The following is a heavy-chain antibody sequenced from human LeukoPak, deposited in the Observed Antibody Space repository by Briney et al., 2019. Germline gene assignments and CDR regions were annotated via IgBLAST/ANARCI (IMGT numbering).Heavy chain of an antibody. J-gene: IGHJ4*02. CDR3: ARHNQVVTMPDY. V-gene: IGHV5-51*01. Sequence: LGESLKISCKGSGYSFTSYWIGWVRQMPGKGLEWMGIIYPGDSDTRYSLSFQGQVTISADKSISTAYMQWSSLKASDTAMYYCARHNQVVTMPDYWGQGTLVTVSS. D-gene: IGHD2-2*01. CDR2: IYPGDSDT. CDR1: GYSFTSYW.